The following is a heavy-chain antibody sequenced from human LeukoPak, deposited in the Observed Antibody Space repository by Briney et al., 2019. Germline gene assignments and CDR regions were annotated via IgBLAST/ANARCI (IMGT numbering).Heavy chain of an antibody. CDR3: ARVPSGYYYWYYFDY. J-gene: IGHJ4*02. Sequence: SETLSLTCTVSGGSISSSSYYWGWIRQPPGKGLEWIGSIYYSGSTYYNPSLKSRVTISVDTSKNQFSLKLSSVTAADTAVYYCARVPSGYYYWYYFDYWGQGTLVTVSS. V-gene: IGHV4-39*07. D-gene: IGHD3-22*01. CDR1: GGSISSSSYY. CDR2: IYYSGST.